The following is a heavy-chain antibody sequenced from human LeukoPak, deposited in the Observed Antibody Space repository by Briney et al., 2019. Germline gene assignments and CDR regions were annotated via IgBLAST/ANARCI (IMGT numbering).Heavy chain of an antibody. V-gene: IGHV4-34*01. Sequence: MASETLSLTCAVYGGSFSGYYWSWIRQPPGKGLEWIGEINHSGSTNYNPSLKSRVTISVDTSKNQFSLKLSSVTAADTAVYYCARVPRSYYYYYYMDVWGKGTTVTVSS. CDR2: INHSGST. CDR1: GGSFSGYY. CDR3: ARVPRSYYYYYYMDV. J-gene: IGHJ6*03.